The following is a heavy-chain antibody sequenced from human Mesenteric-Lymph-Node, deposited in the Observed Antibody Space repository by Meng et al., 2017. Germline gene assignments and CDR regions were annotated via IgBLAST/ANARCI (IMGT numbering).Heavy chain of an antibody. CDR3: ASLGYSYGSVDY. Sequence: GVLKISCAASGFTFSSYAMHWVRQAPGKGLEYVSAISSNGGSTYYANSVKGGFTISRDNSKNTLYLQMGSLRAEDMAVYYCASLGYSYGSVDYWGQGTLVTVSS. CDR2: ISSNGGST. V-gene: IGHV3-64*01. J-gene: IGHJ4*02. CDR1: GFTFSSYA. D-gene: IGHD5-18*01.